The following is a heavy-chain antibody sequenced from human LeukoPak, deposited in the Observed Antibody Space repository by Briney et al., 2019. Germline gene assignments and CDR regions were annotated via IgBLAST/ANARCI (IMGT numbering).Heavy chain of an antibody. D-gene: IGHD2-2*01. V-gene: IGHV4-31*03. CDR2: IYYSGST. CDR3: ARRIVVVPAAGGWFDP. Sequence: SETLSLTCTVSGGSISSGGYYWSWIRQHPGKGLEWIGYIYYSGSTYYNPSLKSRVTISVDTSKNQFSLKLSSVTAADTAVYYCARRIVVVPAAGGWFDPWGQGTLVTVSS. CDR1: GGSISSGGYY. J-gene: IGHJ5*02.